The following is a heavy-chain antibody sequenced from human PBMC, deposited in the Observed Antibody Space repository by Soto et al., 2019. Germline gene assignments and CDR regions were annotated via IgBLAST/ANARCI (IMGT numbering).Heavy chain of an antibody. CDR1: GGTFSSYA. D-gene: IGHD5-12*01. Sequence: AVKVSCKASGGTFSSYAISWVRQAPGQGLEWMGGIIPIFGTANYAQKFQGRVTITADESTSTAYMELGSLRSEDTAVYYCARDRNPDIVNELGGMDVWGQGTTVTVSS. CDR3: ARDRNPDIVNELGGMDV. V-gene: IGHV1-69*13. J-gene: IGHJ6*02. CDR2: IIPIFGTA.